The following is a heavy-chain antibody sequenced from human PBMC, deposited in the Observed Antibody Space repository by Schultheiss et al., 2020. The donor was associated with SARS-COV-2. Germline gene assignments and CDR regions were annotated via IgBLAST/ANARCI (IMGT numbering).Heavy chain of an antibody. CDR2: ISSSSSTI. J-gene: IGHJ5*02. V-gene: IGHV3-48*01. Sequence: GESLKISCAASGFTFSSYAMSWVRQAPGKGLEWVSAISSSSSTIYYADSVKGRFTISRDNAKNSLYLQMNSLRAEDTAVYYCARSGGDYVWGTEFDPWGQGTLVTVSS. CDR1: GFTFSSYA. CDR3: ARSGGDYVWGTEFDP. D-gene: IGHD3-16*01.